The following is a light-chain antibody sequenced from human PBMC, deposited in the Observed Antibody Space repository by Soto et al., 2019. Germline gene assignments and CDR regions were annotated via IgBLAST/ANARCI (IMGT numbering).Light chain of an antibody. CDR3: QQSYSTPLT. J-gene: IGKJ4*01. V-gene: IGKV1-39*01. Sequence: DIQMTQSPSSLSASVGDRVTITCRASQSISSYLNWYQQKPGKAPKLLIYAASSLQSGVPSRFSGSGPGTDFTLTISSLQPEDFATYYCQQSYSTPLTFGGGTKVGIK. CDR2: AAS. CDR1: QSISSY.